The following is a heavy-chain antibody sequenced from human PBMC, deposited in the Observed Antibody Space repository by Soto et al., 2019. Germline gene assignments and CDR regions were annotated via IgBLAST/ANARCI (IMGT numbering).Heavy chain of an antibody. CDR1: GGTFSSYA. CDR3: ARDNGQRYDYDSSLDAFDI. CDR2: IIPIFSTP. Sequence: ASVKVSCKASGGTFSSYAISWVRQAPGQGLEWMGGIIPIFSTPNYAQKFQGGVTITADESTSTAYMELSSLRSEDTAVYYCARDNGQRYDYDSSLDAFDIWGQGTMVTVSS. J-gene: IGHJ3*02. D-gene: IGHD3-22*01. V-gene: IGHV1-69*13.